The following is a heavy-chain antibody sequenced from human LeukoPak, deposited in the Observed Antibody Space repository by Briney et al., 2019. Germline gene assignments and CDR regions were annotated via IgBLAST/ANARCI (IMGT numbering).Heavy chain of an antibody. CDR3: TTDPAQYCSSTSCYTKKEDY. D-gene: IGHD2-2*01. J-gene: IGHJ4*02. Sequence: GGSLRLSCAASGFTFSNAWMSWVHQAPGKGLEWVGRIKSKTDGGTTDYAAPVKGRFTISRDDSKNTLYLQMNSLKTEDTAVYYCTTDPAQYCSSTSCYTKKEDYWGQGTLVTVSS. CDR1: GFTFSNAW. V-gene: IGHV3-15*01. CDR2: IKSKTDGGTT.